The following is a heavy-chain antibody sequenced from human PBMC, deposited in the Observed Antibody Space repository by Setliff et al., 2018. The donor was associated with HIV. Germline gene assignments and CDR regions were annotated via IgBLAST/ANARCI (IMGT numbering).Heavy chain of an antibody. Sequence: LSLTCTVSGDPIFIGGYYWSWIRQHPGGGLEWIGYIYHTGKTCYNPSLQSRIIMSLDMSQNQFSLKLSSVTAADTAVYYCAKEGNSVDNWLDPWGPGTLVTVSS. CDR2: IYHTGKT. CDR1: GDPIFIGGYY. D-gene: IGHD1-26*01. CDR3: AKEGNSVDNWLDP. V-gene: IGHV4-31*03. J-gene: IGHJ5*02.